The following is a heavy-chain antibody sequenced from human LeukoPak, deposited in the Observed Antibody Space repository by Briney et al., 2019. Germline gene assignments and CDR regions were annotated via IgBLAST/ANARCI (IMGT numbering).Heavy chain of an antibody. CDR1: GYTFTGYY. V-gene: IGHV1-2*02. J-gene: IGHJ4*02. D-gene: IGHD3-10*01. CDR2: INPNSGGT. Sequence: ASVKVSCKASGYTFTGYYMHWVRQAPGQGLEWMGWINPNSGGTNYAQKFQGRVTMTRDTSISTAYMELSRLRSDDTAVYYCATGTSGNYSVCDYWGQGTLVTVSS. CDR3: ATGTSGNYSVCDY.